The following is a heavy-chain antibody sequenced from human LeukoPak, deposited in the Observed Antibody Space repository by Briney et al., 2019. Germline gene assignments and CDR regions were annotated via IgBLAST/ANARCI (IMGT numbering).Heavy chain of an antibody. V-gene: IGHV3-74*01. CDR3: ARFSVIMDSDC. D-gene: IGHD2-8*01. CDR1: GFTFSNYW. Sequence: GGSLRLSCAASGFTFSNYWMHWVRQAPGKGLVWVSRVHSDGSTTNYADSVKGRFTVSRDNAKNTLYLQMNSLRAEDTAVYYCARFSVIMDSDCWGQGTLVTVSS. J-gene: IGHJ4*02. CDR2: VHSDGSTT.